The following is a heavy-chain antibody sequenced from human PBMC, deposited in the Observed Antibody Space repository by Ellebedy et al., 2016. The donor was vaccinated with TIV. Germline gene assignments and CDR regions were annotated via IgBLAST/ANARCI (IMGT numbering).Heavy chain of an antibody. V-gene: IGHV5-51*01. CDR3: ARQRHGSGSYYNWFDT. CDR2: IYPGDSDT. D-gene: IGHD3-10*01. J-gene: IGHJ5*02. CDR1: GYSFTSYW. Sequence: GESLKISCKGSGYSFTSYWIGWVRQMPGKGLEWMGIIYPGDSDTRYSPSFQGQVTISADKSISTAYLQWSSLKASDTAMYYCARQRHGSGSYYNWFDTWGQGTLVTVSS.